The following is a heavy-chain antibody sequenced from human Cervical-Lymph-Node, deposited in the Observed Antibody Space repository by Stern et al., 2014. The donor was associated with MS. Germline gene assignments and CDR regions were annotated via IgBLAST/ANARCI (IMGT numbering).Heavy chain of an antibody. CDR3: ARGPSVGYYYYGMDV. D-gene: IGHD1-26*01. CDR2: IIPIFGTA. J-gene: IGHJ6*02. V-gene: IGHV1-69*01. Sequence: QMQLVESGAEAKKPGSSVKVSCKASGGTFSSSAISGVRQAPGQGLEWKGGIIPIFGTANYAQKFQGRVTITADESTSTAYMELSSLRSEDTAVYYCARGPSVGYYYYGMDVWGQGTTVTVSS. CDR1: GGTFSSSA.